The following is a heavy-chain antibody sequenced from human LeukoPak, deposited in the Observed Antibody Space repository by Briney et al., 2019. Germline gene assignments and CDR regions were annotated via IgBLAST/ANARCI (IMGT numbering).Heavy chain of an antibody. D-gene: IGHD3-3*01. J-gene: IGHJ4*02. CDR3: ARRDVDFGVAKDDY. CDR2: IYSGGST. CDR1: GITASGNY. V-gene: IGHV3-53*01. Sequence: GGSLRLSCAASGITASGNYMSWVRQAPGKGLEWLSVIYSGGSTYYADSVKGRFTISRGNSKNTLYLQMNSLRAEDTAVYYCARRDVDFGVAKDDYWGQGTLVTVSS.